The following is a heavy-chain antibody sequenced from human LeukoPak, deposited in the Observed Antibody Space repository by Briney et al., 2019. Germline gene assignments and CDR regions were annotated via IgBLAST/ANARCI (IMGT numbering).Heavy chain of an antibody. CDR1: GYSISSGYY. Sequence: PSETLSLTCTVSGYSISSGYYWSWIRQPAGKGLEWIGRIYTSGSTNYNPSLKSRVTISVDTSKNQLSLKLSSVTAADTAVYFCARSPVTTWWFDPWGQGTLVTVSS. CDR2: IYTSGST. CDR3: ARSPVTTWWFDP. V-gene: IGHV4-61*02. D-gene: IGHD4-17*01. J-gene: IGHJ5*02.